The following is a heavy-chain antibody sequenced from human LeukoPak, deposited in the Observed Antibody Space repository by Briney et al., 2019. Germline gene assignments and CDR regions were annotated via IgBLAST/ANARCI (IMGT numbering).Heavy chain of an antibody. D-gene: IGHD3-22*01. J-gene: IGHJ4*02. CDR1: AFTFSSYT. CDR3: AREGYYDSSGYSDAGIDY. CDR2: ISYDGSTK. Sequence: PGGSLRLSCAASAFTFSSYTMHWVRQAPGKGLEWVAVISYDGSTKYYADSMKGRFTISRDNSKNTLYLQMNSLRAEDTAVYYCAREGYYDSSGYSDAGIDYWGQGSLVTVSS. V-gene: IGHV3-30*04.